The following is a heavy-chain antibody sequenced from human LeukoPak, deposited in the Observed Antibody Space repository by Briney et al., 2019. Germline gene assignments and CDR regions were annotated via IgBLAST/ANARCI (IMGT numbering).Heavy chain of an antibody. Sequence: GGSLRLSCAASGFTFSSLWMTWVRQAPGKGLEWVATIKQDGSEKYYVDSVKGRFTISRDNAKNSLHLQMNSLRAEDTTLYYCARGQGWFDPWGQGTLVTVSS. V-gene: IGHV3-7*03. J-gene: IGHJ5*02. CDR1: GFTFSSLW. CDR3: ARGQGWFDP. CDR2: IKQDGSEK.